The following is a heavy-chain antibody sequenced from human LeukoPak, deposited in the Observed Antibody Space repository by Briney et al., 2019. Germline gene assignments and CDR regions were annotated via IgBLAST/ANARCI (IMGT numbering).Heavy chain of an antibody. CDR3: ARARGGVAGGTHISDY. CDR1: GGSIRSSYYY. D-gene: IGHD1-14*01. J-gene: IGHJ4*02. Sequence: SETLSLTCTVSGGSIRSSYYYWGWIRQPPGKGLEWIGSIYDSGSTYYNPSLKSRVTISVDTSKNQFSLKLSSVTAADTAVYYCARARGGVAGGTHISDYWGQGTLVTVSS. CDR2: IYDSGST. V-gene: IGHV4-39*01.